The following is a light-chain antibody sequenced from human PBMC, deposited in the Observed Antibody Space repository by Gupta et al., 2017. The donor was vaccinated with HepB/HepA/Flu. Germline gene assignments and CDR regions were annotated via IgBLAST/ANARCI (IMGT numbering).Light chain of an antibody. CDR2: GNS. CDR1: SSNIGAGYD. CDR3: QSDDSSLSGVV. Sequence: QSVLTQPPSVSGATGQRVTISCTGSSSNIGAGYDVHWYQQLPGTAPKLLIYGNSNRPSGVPDRFSGSKSGTSASLAITGLQAEDEADYYCQSDDSSLSGVVFGGGTKLTVL. J-gene: IGLJ2*01. V-gene: IGLV1-40*01.